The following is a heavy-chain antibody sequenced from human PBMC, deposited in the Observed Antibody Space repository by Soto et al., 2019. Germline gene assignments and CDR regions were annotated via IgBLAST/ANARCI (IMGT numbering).Heavy chain of an antibody. D-gene: IGHD1-1*01. V-gene: IGHV3-30*18. CDR1: GFTFSSYG. Sequence: QVQLVESGGGVVQPGRSLRLSCAASGFTFSSYGMHWVRQAPGKGLEWVAVISYDGSNKYYADSVKGGFTISRDNSKNSLYLQMNSLRAEDTAVYYCAKDNDYPLGYWGQGTLVTVSS. J-gene: IGHJ4*02. CDR2: ISYDGSNK. CDR3: AKDNDYPLGY.